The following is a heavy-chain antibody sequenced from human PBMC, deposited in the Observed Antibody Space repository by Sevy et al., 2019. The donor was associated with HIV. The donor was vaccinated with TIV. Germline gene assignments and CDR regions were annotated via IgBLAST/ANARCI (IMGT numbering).Heavy chain of an antibody. CDR2: IWYDGRTE. D-gene: IGHD1-1*01. J-gene: IGHJ5*01. CDR3: ARDAARVIVPTAGFDS. V-gene: IGHV3-33*08. CDR1: GFTFRSFS. Sequence: GESLKISCAASGFTFRSFSMHWVRQAPGKGLEWVAAIWYDGRTERYADSVQGRFTISRDNSKKTLYLQMNSLRDEDTAIYYCARDAARVIVPTAGFDSWGQGTLVTVSS.